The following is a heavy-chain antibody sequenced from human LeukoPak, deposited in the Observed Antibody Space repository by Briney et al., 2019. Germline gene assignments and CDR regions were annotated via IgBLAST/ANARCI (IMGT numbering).Heavy chain of an antibody. CDR3: AELGITMIGGV. D-gene: IGHD3-10*02. CDR1: GFTFSRYE. CDR2: ISSSGSTI. V-gene: IGHV3-48*03. Sequence: GGSLRLSCAASGFTFSRYEMNWVRQAPGKGLEWVSYISSSGSTIYYADSVKGRFTISRDNAKNSLYLQMNSLRAEDTAVYYCAELGITMIGGVWGKGTTVTVSS. J-gene: IGHJ6*04.